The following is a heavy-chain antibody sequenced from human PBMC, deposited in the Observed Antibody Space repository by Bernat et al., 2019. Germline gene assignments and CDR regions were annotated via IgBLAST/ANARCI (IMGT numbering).Heavy chain of an antibody. J-gene: IGHJ6*02. CDR1: GFTFSSYW. D-gene: IGHD1-26*01. CDR2: INSDGSST. V-gene: IGHV3-74*01. Sequence: EVQLVESGGGLVQPGGSLRLSCAASGFTFSSYWMHWVRQAPGKGLVWVSRINSDGSSTSYADSVKGRFTISRDNAKNTLYLQMNSLRAEDTAVYYCAREWEWELPYYGMDVWGQGTTVTVSS. CDR3: AREWEWELPYYGMDV.